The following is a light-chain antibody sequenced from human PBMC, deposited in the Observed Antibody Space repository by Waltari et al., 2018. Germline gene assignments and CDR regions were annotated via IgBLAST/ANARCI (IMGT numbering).Light chain of an antibody. J-gene: IGLJ3*02. CDR1: ALQKKY. CDR3: YSTDSSGNHRV. CDR2: EDS. V-gene: IGLV3-10*01. Sequence: SYELTQPPSVSVSPGHTARTTRPGAALQKKYASWYHQKSGQAPVLVIYEDSKRPSGIPERFSGSSSGTMATLTISGAQVEDEADYYCYSTDSSGNHRVFGGGTKLTVL.